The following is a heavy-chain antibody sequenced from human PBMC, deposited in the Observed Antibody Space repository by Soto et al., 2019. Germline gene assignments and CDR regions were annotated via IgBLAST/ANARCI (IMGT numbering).Heavy chain of an antibody. CDR3: ARVNYSSGPNVYGMDV. CDR2: TYYRSKWYN. D-gene: IGHD3-10*01. Sequence: SQTLAVTCAISGDSVYIDSPAWNWIRQSPSRGLELLGRTYYRSKWYNDYAVSVKSRITINPDTSKNQFSLQLNSVTPEDTAVYYCARVNYSSGPNVYGMDVWGQGTTVTVSS. V-gene: IGHV6-1*01. CDR1: GDSVYIDSPA. J-gene: IGHJ6*02.